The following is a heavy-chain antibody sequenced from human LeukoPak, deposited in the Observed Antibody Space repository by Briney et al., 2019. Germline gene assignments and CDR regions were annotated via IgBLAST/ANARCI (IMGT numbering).Heavy chain of an antibody. D-gene: IGHD5-12*01. CDR2: IYHDGSAK. CDR3: AREERGWLVGH. J-gene: IGHJ4*02. V-gene: IGHV3-30*04. CDR1: GFPFADYA. Sequence: PGGSLRLSCAACGFPFADYALHWVRQAPGKVLEWVALIYHDGSAKFYSDSVRGRFSISRDDRKTTLFLQMNSLRPEDTAVYYCAREERGWLVGHWGQGTLVTVSS.